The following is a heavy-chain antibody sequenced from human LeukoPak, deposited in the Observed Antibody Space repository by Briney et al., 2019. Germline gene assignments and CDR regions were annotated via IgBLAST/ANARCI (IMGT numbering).Heavy chain of an antibody. D-gene: IGHD3-3*01. V-gene: IGHV1-2*02. Sequence: ASVKVSCKASGYTFTGYYIHWVRQAPGQGLEWMGWINANSGGTNSAQKLQGRVTMTTDTSTSTAYMELRSLRSDDTAVYYCAVNFWSGPYYFDYWGQGTLVTVSS. CDR3: AVNFWSGPYYFDY. J-gene: IGHJ4*02. CDR2: INANSGGT. CDR1: GYTFTGYY.